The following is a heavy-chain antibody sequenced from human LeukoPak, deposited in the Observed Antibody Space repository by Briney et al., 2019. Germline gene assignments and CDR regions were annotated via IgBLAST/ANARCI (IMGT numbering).Heavy chain of an antibody. CDR2: INHSGST. V-gene: IGHV4-34*01. CDR3: ARGRISSWYYYYMDV. J-gene: IGHJ6*03. D-gene: IGHD6-13*01. CDR1: GGSFRGYY. Sequence: PSETLSLTCAVYGGSFRGYYWSWLRQPPGKGLEWIGEINHSGSTNYNPSLKSRVTISVDTSKNQFSLKLSPVTAADTAVYYCARGRISSWYYYYMDVWGKGTTVTVSS.